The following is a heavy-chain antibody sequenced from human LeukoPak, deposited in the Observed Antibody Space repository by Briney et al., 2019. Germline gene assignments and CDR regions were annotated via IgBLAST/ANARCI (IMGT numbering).Heavy chain of an antibody. CDR1: GXSVSDKY. CDR2: IYTAGDT. V-gene: IGHV3-53*01. J-gene: IGHJ4*02. D-gene: IGHD6-19*01. CDR3: TAGQMFTSGGFDD. Sequence: GDSLRLSCAASGXSVSDKYMGWVRQAPGKGLEWVSVIYTAGDTFYPDSVRGRFSISRDTSRNMVNLQMNSLRAEDTALYYCTAGQMFTSGGFDDWGQGTLVTVSS.